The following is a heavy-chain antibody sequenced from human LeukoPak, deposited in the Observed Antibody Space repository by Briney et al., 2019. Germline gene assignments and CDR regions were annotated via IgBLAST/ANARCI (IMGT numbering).Heavy chain of an antibody. CDR1: GGSFSGYY. D-gene: IGHD6-13*01. J-gene: IGHJ4*02. CDR3: ARGIGYSSS. V-gene: IGHV4-34*01. Sequence: SETLSLTCAVYGGSFSGYYWSWIRQPPGKGLEWIGEINHSGSTNYNPSLKSRVTISVNTSKNQFSLKLSSVTAADTAVYYCARGIGYSSSWGQGTLVTVSS. CDR2: INHSGST.